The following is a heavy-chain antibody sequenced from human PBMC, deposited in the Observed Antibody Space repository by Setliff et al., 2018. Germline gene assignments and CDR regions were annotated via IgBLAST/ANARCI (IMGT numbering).Heavy chain of an antibody. J-gene: IGHJ4*02. V-gene: IGHV1-18*01. Sequence: ASVKVSCKASGYTFRNYAFAWVRKAPGRGLEWMGWISGYNGHTEYAQKFRHKFTMTTDTSTSTAYMELRSLRSDDTAVYYCARGGDYYDSRDLDYWGQGTLVTVSS. CDR2: ISGYNGHT. CDR3: ARGGDYYDSRDLDY. CDR1: GYTFRNYA. D-gene: IGHD3-22*01.